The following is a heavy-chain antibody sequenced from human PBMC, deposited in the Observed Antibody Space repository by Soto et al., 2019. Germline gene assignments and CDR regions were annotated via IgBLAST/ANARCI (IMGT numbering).Heavy chain of an antibody. CDR2: VNQSGTS. Sequence: PSETLSLTCGVSGDSTRSRYWWTWLRRPPGRGLEWIGEVNQSGTSNYNPSLKSRVTISVDTSKNQFSLKLSSVTAADTAVYYCARRTYYYGSGSYPYYYYYGMDVWGQGTTVTVSS. CDR1: GDSTRSRYW. V-gene: IGHV4-4*02. CDR3: ARRTYYYGSGSYPYYYYYGMDV. J-gene: IGHJ6*02. D-gene: IGHD3-10*01.